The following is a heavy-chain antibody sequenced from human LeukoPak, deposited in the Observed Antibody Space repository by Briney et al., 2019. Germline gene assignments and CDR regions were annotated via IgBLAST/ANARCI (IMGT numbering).Heavy chain of an antibody. V-gene: IGHV1-2*02. D-gene: IGHD3-10*01. CDR3: ARDKVRGVCDY. CDR1: GYTFTGDY. J-gene: IGHJ4*02. Sequence: ASVKVSCKASGYTFTGDYIHWLRQAPGQGIERMGWINPDGGGTNYAQKFQGRVTLTRDTSISTAYMELSRLRSDDTAIYYCARDKVRGVCDYWGQGTLVTVSS. CDR2: INPDGGGT.